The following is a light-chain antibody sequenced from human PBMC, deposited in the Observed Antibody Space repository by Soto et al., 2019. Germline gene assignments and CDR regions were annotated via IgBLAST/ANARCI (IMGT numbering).Light chain of an antibody. CDR2: EVT. CDR1: SSDVGAFDD. J-gene: IGLJ1*01. Sequence: QSVLTQPASVSGSPGQSITISCTGTSSDVGAFDDVSWYQHHPGQAPKLIIYEVTSRPSGVSNRFSGSKSGNTASLTISGLHAEDEADYYCSSYVSLSSHVFGTGTKVTVL. CDR3: SSYVSLSSHV. V-gene: IGLV2-14*01.